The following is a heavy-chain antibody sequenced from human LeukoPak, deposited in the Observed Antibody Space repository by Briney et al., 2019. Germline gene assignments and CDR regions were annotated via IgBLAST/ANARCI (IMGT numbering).Heavy chain of an antibody. CDR1: SASISSYY. J-gene: IGHJ4*02. Sequence: PSETLSLTCTVSSASISSYYWSWIRQPPGKGLEWIGYIFYSGSNNYNPSLKSRVTISVDTSKNQFALGLSSVTAADAAVYYCARGPTRYYFDCWGQGTLVTVSS. V-gene: IGHV4-59*01. CDR2: IFYSGSN. D-gene: IGHD4-17*01. CDR3: ARGPTRYYFDC.